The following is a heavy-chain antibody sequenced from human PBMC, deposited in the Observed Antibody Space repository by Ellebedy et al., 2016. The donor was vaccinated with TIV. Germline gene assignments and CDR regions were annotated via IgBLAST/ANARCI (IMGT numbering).Heavy chain of an antibody. CDR2: INTYNGNT. CDR3: ARGITGPVDLGY. CDR1: GHTFTSDG. V-gene: IGHV1-18*04. J-gene: IGHJ4*01. D-gene: IGHD1-1*01. Sequence: AASVKVSCKASGHTFTSDGFGWVRQAPGQGLEWMGWINTYNGNTNYAKSFQGRVTMTTDTSTNTAYLDLRSLRPDDPAVYYCARGITGPVDLGYWGHGTLVTVSS.